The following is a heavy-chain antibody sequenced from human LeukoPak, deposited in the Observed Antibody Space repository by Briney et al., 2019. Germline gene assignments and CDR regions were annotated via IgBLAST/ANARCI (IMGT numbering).Heavy chain of an antibody. D-gene: IGHD3-22*01. V-gene: IGHV4-61*02. CDR1: GGSISSGSYY. J-gene: IGHJ5*02. CDR2: IYTSGST. CDR3: ARDLITMIVVDSPNWFDP. Sequence: SETLSLTCTVSGGSISSGSYYWSWIRQPAGKGLEWIGRIYTSGSTNYNPSLKSRVTISVDTSKNQFSLKLRSVTAADTAVYYCARDLITMIVVDSPNWFDPWGQGTLVTVSS.